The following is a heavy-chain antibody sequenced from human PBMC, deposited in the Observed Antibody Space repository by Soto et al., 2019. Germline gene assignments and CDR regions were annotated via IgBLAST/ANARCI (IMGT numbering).Heavy chain of an antibody. Sequence: QVQLVQSGAEVKKPGSSVKVSCKASGGTFSSYAISWVRQAPGQGFEWMGGIIPIFGTANYAQKFQGRVTITADESTSTAYMELSSLRSEDTAVYYCANYDAAAGGGVYYYYYGMDVWGQGTTVTVSS. D-gene: IGHD6-13*01. V-gene: IGHV1-69*01. CDR2: IIPIFGTA. CDR3: ANYDAAAGGGVYYYYYGMDV. CDR1: GGTFSSYA. J-gene: IGHJ6*02.